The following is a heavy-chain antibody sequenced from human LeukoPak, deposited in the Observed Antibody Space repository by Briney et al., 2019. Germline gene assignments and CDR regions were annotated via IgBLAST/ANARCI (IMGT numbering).Heavy chain of an antibody. CDR1: GGTFSSYA. J-gene: IGHJ6*02. Sequence: SVKVSCKASGGTFSSYAISWVRQAPGQGLEWMGRIIPILGIANYAQKFQGRATITADKSTSTAYMELSRLRSEDTDVYYCARVWVVVVPEAGANYYYGMDVWGQGTTVTVSS. V-gene: IGHV1-69*04. CDR2: IIPILGIA. D-gene: IGHD2-2*01. CDR3: ARVWVVVVPEAGANYYYGMDV.